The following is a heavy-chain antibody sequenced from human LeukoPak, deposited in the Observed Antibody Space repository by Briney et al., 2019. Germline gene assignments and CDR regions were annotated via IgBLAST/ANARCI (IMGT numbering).Heavy chain of an antibody. Sequence: PSETLSLTCTVSGGSISSYYWSWIRQPPGKGLEWIGYIYYSGSTNYNPSLKSRVTISVDTSKNQFSLKLSSVTAADTAVYYCARHVWFDYWGQGTLVTVSS. V-gene: IGHV4-59*01. CDR1: GGSISSYY. J-gene: IGHJ4*02. CDR2: IYYSGST. CDR3: ARHVWFDY.